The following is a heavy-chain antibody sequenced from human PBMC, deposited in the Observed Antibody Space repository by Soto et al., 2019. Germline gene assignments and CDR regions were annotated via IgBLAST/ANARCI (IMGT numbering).Heavy chain of an antibody. Sequence: GGSLRLSCAASGFTFSNAWMSWVRQAPGKGLEWVGRIKSKTDGGTTDYAAPVKGRFTISRDDSKNTLYLQMNSLKTEDTAVYYCTEEDIVVVPAAMDRYYYYMDVWGKGTTVTVSS. V-gene: IGHV3-15*01. CDR1: GFTFSNAW. CDR3: TEEDIVVVPAAMDRYYYYMDV. J-gene: IGHJ6*03. D-gene: IGHD2-2*01. CDR2: IKSKTDGGTT.